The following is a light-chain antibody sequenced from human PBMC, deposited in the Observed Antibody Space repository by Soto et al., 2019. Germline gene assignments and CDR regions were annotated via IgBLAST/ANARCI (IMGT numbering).Light chain of an antibody. CDR1: SSDVGGYTY. Sequence: QSALTQPASVSGSPGQSITISCTGTSSDVGGYTYVSWYQQHPGKAPKLMIYEVSNRPSGVSNRFSGSQSGNTASLTISGLQAEDEADYYCSSYTRSSWVFGGGTKLTVL. J-gene: IGLJ3*02. CDR2: EVS. CDR3: SSYTRSSWV. V-gene: IGLV2-14*01.